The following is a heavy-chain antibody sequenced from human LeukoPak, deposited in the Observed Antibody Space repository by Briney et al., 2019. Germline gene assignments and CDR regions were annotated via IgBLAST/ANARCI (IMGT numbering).Heavy chain of an antibody. CDR3: ARLVGGTTGATDY. CDR2: IWFDGSNE. D-gene: IGHD1-26*01. CDR1: GFNFSYYA. Sequence: GGSLRLSCTASGFNFSYYAMHWVRQAPGKGLAWVALIWFDGSNEYYEDSVKGRFTISRDNSKDTVFLQMNGLTVDDTAVYYRARLVGGTTGATDYWGQGSLVSVS. V-gene: IGHV3-33*01. J-gene: IGHJ4*02.